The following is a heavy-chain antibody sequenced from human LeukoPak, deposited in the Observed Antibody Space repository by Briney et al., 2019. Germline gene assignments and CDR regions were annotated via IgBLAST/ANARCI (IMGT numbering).Heavy chain of an antibody. CDR1: GFSLSTHS. J-gene: IGHJ6*03. CDR3: ATALHGAPDYIDV. Sequence: GGSLRLSCAASGFSLSTHSLNWVRQTPGKGLEWLSYISVSGTIHYADSVKGRFTISRDNGRNSLFLQMNRLRVGDTGVYFCATALHGAPDYIDVWGRGTTVSVSS. V-gene: IGHV3-48*01. D-gene: IGHD3-16*01. CDR2: ISVSGTI.